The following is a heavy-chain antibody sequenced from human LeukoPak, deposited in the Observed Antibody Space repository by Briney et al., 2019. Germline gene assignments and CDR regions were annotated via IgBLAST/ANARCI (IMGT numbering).Heavy chain of an antibody. CDR3: ARVFHGDYGFDY. CDR2: ISSSGSTI. Sequence: PGGSLRLSCAASGFTFSSYEMNWVRQAPGKGLEWVSYISSSGSTIYYADSVKGRFTISRDNAKNSLYLQMNSLRAEDTAVYYCARVFHGDYGFDYWGQGTLVTVSS. V-gene: IGHV3-48*03. CDR1: GFTFSSYE. J-gene: IGHJ4*02. D-gene: IGHD4-17*01.